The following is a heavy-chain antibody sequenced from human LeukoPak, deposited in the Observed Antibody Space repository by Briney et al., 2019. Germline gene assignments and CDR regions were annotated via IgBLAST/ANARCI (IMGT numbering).Heavy chain of an antibody. D-gene: IGHD3-3*01. V-gene: IGHV3-7*01. Sequence: GGSLRLSCAASGFTFSSYWMSWVRQAPGKGLEWVAYIKQDGSEKYYVDSVKGRFTISRDNAKNSLYLQMNSLRAEDTAVYYCAAQSGYYDFWSGYSPRPFDYWGQGTLVTVSS. CDR3: AAQSGYYDFWSGYSPRPFDY. J-gene: IGHJ4*02. CDR1: GFTFSSYW. CDR2: IKQDGSEK.